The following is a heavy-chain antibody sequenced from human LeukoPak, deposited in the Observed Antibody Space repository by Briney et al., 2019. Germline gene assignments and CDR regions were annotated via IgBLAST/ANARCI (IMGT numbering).Heavy chain of an antibody. D-gene: IGHD2-2*01. CDR2: INHSGST. Sequence: SETLSLTCAVYGGSFSGYYWSWIRQPPGKGLEWSGEINHSGSTNDNPSLKSRVTISVDTSKNQFSLKLRSVTAADTAVYYCARAPHAAAPTWFDPWGQGTLVTVSS. V-gene: IGHV4-34*01. CDR3: ARAPHAAAPTWFDP. CDR1: GGSFSGYY. J-gene: IGHJ5*02.